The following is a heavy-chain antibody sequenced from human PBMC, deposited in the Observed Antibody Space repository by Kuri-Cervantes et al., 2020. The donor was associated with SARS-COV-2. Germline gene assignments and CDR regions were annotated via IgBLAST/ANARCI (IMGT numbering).Heavy chain of an antibody. J-gene: IGHJ6*02. V-gene: IGHV3-23*01. CDR2: ISGSGGST. CDR1: GFTFSSYA. CDR3: AKLGGGDYDFWSGYSDYYYGMDV. Sequence: GESLKISCAASGFTFSSYAMSWVRQAPGKGLEWVSAISGSGGSTYYADSVKGRFTISRDNSKNTLYLQMNSLRAEDTAVYYCAKLGGGDYDFWSGYSDYYYGMDVWGQGTTVTVSS. D-gene: IGHD3-3*01.